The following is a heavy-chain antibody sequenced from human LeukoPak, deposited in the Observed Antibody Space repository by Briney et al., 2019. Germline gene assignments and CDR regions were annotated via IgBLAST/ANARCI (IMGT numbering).Heavy chain of an antibody. J-gene: IGHJ4*02. CDR2: IYYSGTT. CDR3: ARHPSSLALSSFDY. CDR1: GGSISSSSFY. Sequence: SETLSLTCNVSGGSISSSSFYWGWIRQPPGKGLEWIASIYYSGTTYYNPSLRSRVTISIVTSKNQFSLKLSSVTAADTAVYYYARHPSSLALSSFDYWGQGTLVTVSS. V-gene: IGHV4-39*01. D-gene: IGHD6-6*01.